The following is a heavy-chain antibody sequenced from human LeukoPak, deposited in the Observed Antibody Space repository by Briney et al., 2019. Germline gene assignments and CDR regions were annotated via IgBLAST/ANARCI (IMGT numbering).Heavy chain of an antibody. V-gene: IGHV3-53*01. CDR3: ARTVYYGDKDWFDP. Sequence: GGSLRLSCAASGFTVSSNYMSWVRQAPGKGLEWVSIIYSGGRTYYADSVKGRYTISRDNSNNTLYLQMNSLRAEDTAVYYCARTVYYGDKDWFDPWGQGTLVTVSS. J-gene: IGHJ5*02. D-gene: IGHD4-17*01. CDR2: IYSGGRT. CDR1: GFTVSSNY.